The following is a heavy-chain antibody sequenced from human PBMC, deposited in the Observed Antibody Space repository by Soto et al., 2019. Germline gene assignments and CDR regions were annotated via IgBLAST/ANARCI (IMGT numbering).Heavy chain of an antibody. CDR1: GFTFSSYA. V-gene: IGHV3-30-3*01. CDR2: ISYDVSNK. D-gene: IGHD6-6*01. Sequence: QVQLVESGGGVVQPGRSLRLSCAASGFTFSSYAMHWVRQAPGKGLEWVAVISYDVSNKYYADSVQGRFTISRDNSKNTLYLQMNSLRAEDTAVYYCAREKSSIAARGSGMDVWGQGTTVTVSS. J-gene: IGHJ6*02. CDR3: AREKSSIAARGSGMDV.